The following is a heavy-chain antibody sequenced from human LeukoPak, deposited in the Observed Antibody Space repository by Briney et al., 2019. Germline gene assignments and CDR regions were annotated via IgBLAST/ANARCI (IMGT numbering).Heavy chain of an antibody. Sequence: GGSLRLSCVVSGFSISSYGMHWVRQSPGKGLEWVAVIWYDGSKKYHADSVRGRFTISRDVSKSTLYLEMSSLRAEDTAVYYCARDECSATYCYGYWGQGTLVTVSP. CDR1: GFSISSYG. J-gene: IGHJ4*02. D-gene: IGHD3-10*01. CDR2: IWYDGSKK. V-gene: IGHV3-33*01. CDR3: ARDECSATYCYGY.